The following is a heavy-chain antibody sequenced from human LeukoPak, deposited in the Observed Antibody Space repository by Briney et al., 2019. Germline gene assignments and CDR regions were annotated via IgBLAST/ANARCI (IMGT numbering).Heavy chain of an antibody. Sequence: GASVKVSCKASGYTFTDYYMHWVRQAPGQGLEWMGWINPNSGGTKYAQKFRGRVTMTRDTSIGAAYMEMNRMTSGDAAVYFCARLNYRSGNYDAFDFWGQGTMVTVSS. CDR1: GYTFTDYY. D-gene: IGHD3-10*01. V-gene: IGHV1-2*02. CDR2: INPNSGGT. J-gene: IGHJ3*01. CDR3: ARLNYRSGNYDAFDF.